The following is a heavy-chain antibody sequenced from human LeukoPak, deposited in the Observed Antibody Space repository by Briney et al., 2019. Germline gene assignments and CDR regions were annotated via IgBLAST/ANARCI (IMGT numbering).Heavy chain of an antibody. CDR2: ISGDGSST. V-gene: IGHV3-43*02. J-gene: IGHJ6*02. D-gene: IGHD5-24*01. Sequence: GGSLRLSCAASGFTFDDYAMHWVRQPPGKGLEWVSLISGDGSSTFYADSVKGRLTISRDNSKNSLYLQMDSLRIEDTALCYCAKDKHRVYYYGMDVWGQGTTVTVSS. CDR3: AKDKHRVYYYGMDV. CDR1: GFTFDDYA.